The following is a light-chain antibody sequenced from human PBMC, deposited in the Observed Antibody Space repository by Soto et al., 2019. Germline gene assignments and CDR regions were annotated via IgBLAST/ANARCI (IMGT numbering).Light chain of an antibody. CDR2: DVS. J-gene: IGLJ1*01. Sequence: CVLTNPASGKRFPREARPITRKRTSSDVGNYDYVSWYQQHPGKAPKLMICDVSNRPSGVSNRFSGSKSGNTASLTISGLQAEDEADYYCTSYAGARTYVFGTGTKVTVL. CDR1: SSDVGNYDY. V-gene: IGLV2-14*01. CDR3: TSYAGARTYV.